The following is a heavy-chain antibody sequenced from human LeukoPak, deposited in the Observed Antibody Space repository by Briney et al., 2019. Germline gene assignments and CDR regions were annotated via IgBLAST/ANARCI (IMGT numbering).Heavy chain of an antibody. CDR3: AKDRSSWPHDAFDV. D-gene: IGHD2-2*01. J-gene: IGHJ3*01. Sequence: PGGSLRLSCGASGFSFNKNAMSWVRQAPGKGLEWVSCISSGGGTKSYTQSVKGRFTISRDNSKNTVYLQMNGLRAEDTAVYYCAKDRSSWPHDAFDVWGQGTMVTVSS. CDR2: ISSGGGTK. CDR1: GFSFNKNA. V-gene: IGHV3-23*01.